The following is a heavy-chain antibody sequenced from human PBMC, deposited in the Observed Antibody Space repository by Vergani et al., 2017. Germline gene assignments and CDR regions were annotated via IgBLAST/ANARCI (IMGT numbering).Heavy chain of an antibody. Sequence: QLQLQESGPGLVKPSETLSLTCTVSGGSISSSSYYWGWIRQPPGKGLEWIGSIYYSGSTDYNPSLKSRVTISVDTSKNQFSLKLSSVTAADTAVYYCASGPGYSSSWYSAHNWFDPWGQGTLVTVSS. CDR2: IYYSGST. J-gene: IGHJ5*02. CDR1: GGSISSSSYY. CDR3: ASGPGYSSSWYSAHNWFDP. V-gene: IGHV4-39*07. D-gene: IGHD6-13*01.